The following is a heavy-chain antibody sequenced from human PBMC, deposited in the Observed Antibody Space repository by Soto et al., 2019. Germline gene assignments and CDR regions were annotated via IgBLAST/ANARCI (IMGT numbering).Heavy chain of an antibody. CDR2: ISGSGGST. D-gene: IGHD3-10*01. V-gene: IGHV3-23*01. Sequence: GGSLRLSCAASGFTFSSYAMSWVRQAPGKGLEWVSAISGSGGSTYYADSVKGRFTISRDNSKNTLYLQMNSLRAEDTAVYYCAKEFMVRAVPPLSYGMDVWGQGTTVTVSS. J-gene: IGHJ6*02. CDR3: AKEFMVRAVPPLSYGMDV. CDR1: GFTFSSYA.